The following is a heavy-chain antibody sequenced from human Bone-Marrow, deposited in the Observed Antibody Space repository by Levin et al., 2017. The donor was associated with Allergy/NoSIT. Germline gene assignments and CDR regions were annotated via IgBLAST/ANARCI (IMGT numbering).Heavy chain of an antibody. Sequence: TPSETLSLTCALSGGSISSGGSSWSWIRQPPGTGLEWIGYIFHTGSTYYNSSLKSRVTISVDRSKNQFSLKLTSVTAADTAVYYCARSFTMLRGGFDPWGQGILVTVSS. D-gene: IGHD3-10*01. CDR3: ARSFTMLRGGFDP. V-gene: IGHV4-30-2*01. CDR2: IFHTGST. J-gene: IGHJ5*02. CDR1: GGSISSGGSS.